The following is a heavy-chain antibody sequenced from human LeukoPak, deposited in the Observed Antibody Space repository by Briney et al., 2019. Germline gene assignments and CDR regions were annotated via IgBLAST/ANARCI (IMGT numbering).Heavy chain of an antibody. V-gene: IGHV4-59*08. Sequence: PSETLFLTCTVSGGSISSYYWSWIRQPPGKGLEWIGYIYYSGSTNYNPSLKSRVTISVDTSKNQFSLKLSSVTAADTAVYYCARQGYSYGYGYWGQGTLVTVSS. J-gene: IGHJ4*02. D-gene: IGHD5-18*01. CDR3: ARQGYSYGYGY. CDR2: IYYSGST. CDR1: GGSISSYY.